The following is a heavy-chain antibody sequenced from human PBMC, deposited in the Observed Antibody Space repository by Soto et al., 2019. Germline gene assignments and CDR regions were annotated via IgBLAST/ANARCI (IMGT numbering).Heavy chain of an antibody. V-gene: IGHV5-51*01. Sequence: PVESLKISCKGSGYSFTSYWIGWVRQMPGKCLEWMGIIYPCDSDTRYSPSFQGQVTISADKSISTSYLQWSSLKASDTAMYYCGSLIAAAVPGIFDYWGQGTLVTVSS. CDR1: GYSFTSYW. J-gene: IGHJ4*02. D-gene: IGHD6-13*01. CDR2: IYPCDSDT. CDR3: GSLIAAAVPGIFDY.